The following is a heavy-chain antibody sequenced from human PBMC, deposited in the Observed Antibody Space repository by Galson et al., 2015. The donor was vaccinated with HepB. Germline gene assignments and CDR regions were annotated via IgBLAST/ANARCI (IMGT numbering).Heavy chain of an antibody. D-gene: IGHD3-10*01. V-gene: IGHV3-11*06. J-gene: IGHJ4*02. Sequence: SLRLSCAASGFTFSDYYMSWIRQAPGKGLEWLSYISSTGTYTNYADSVKGRFTISRDNAKNSLYLQMNNLRAEDTAVYYCARVGWFGESPGRWGQGTLVTVSS. CDR3: ARVGWFGESPGR. CDR1: GFTFSDYY. CDR2: ISSTGTYT.